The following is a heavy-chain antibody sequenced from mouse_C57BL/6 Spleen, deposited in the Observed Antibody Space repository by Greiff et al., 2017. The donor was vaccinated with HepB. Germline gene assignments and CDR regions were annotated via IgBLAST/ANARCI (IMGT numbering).Heavy chain of an antibody. D-gene: IGHD2-5*01. CDR1: GYTFTSYW. CDR3: AREGSNYEGAMDY. J-gene: IGHJ4*01. Sequence: VQLQQPGTELVKPGASVKLSCKASGYTFTSYWMHWVKQRPGQGLEWIGNINPSNGGTNYNEKFKSKATLTVDKSSSTAYMQLSSLTSEDSAVYYCAREGSNYEGAMDYWGQGTSVTVSS. CDR2: INPSNGGT. V-gene: IGHV1-53*01.